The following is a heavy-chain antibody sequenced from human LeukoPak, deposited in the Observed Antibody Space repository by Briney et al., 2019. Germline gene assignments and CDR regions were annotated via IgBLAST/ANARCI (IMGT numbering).Heavy chain of an antibody. D-gene: IGHD2-15*01. CDR2: IYHSGST. V-gene: IGHV4-30-2*02. CDR1: GGSISSGGYS. Sequence: NPSQTLSLTCAASGGSISSGGYSWSWIRQPPGKGLEWIGYIYHSGSTYYNPSLKSRVTISVDRSKNQFSLKLSPVTAADTALYYCVIYNRASGHYHFDHWGQGTLVTVSS. CDR3: VIYNRASGHYHFDH. J-gene: IGHJ4*01.